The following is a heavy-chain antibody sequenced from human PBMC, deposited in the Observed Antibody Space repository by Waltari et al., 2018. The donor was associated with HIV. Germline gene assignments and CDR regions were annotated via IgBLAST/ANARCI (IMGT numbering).Heavy chain of an antibody. CDR3: AKDQAYYGDHHTLDV. CDR2: ISHDGRET. V-gene: IGHV3-30*18. J-gene: IGHJ6*02. CDR1: GFDIGSFA. Sequence: QMKESGGGVVQPGGSLRLSCEVSGFDIGSFATHWVRQGPGKGVGWVAVISHDGRETFFCESVKGRFSVSRDSVKDTIYLQMNSLRVEDTATYYCAKDQAYYGDHHTLDVWGQGTMVTVSS. D-gene: IGHD3-10*01.